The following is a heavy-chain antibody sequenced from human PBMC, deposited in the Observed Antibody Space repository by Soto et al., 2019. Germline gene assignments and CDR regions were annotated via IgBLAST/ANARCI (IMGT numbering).Heavy chain of an antibody. J-gene: IGHJ6*02. V-gene: IGHV5-10-1*01. CDR3: ARPYSSGEDTDV. Sequence: PGESLKISCKGSGYNFISYWISGVRQMPGKGLEWMGRIDPSDSYTNYSPSFQGHVTISADKPISTAYLQWSSLKASDTAMYYCARPYSSGEDTDVWGQGTTVTVSS. CDR1: GYNFISYW. D-gene: IGHD3-22*01. CDR2: IDPSDSYT.